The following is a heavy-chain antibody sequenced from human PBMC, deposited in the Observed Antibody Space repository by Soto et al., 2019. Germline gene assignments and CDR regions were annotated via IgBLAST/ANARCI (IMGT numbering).Heavy chain of an antibody. CDR3: EKVERSGDLAN. V-gene: IGHV3-23*01. CDR2: ISGSGGST. Sequence: GGSLRLSCAASGFTFSSYAMSWVRQAPGKGLEWVSAISGSGGSTYYADSVKGRFTISRDNSKNTLYLQMNSLRAEDTAVYYCEKVERSGDLANWGQGTLVTVSS. D-gene: IGHD1-1*01. J-gene: IGHJ4*02. CDR1: GFTFSSYA.